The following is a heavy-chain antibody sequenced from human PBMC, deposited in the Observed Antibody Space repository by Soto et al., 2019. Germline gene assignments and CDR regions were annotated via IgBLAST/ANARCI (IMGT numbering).Heavy chain of an antibody. D-gene: IGHD2-2*01. V-gene: IGHV1-18*01. CDR2: ISAYNGNT. J-gene: IGHJ5*02. CDR3: ARARRGVVLVWFDP. Sequence: GASVKVSCKASGYTFTSYGISWVRQAPGQGLEWMGWISAYNGNTNYAQKLQGRVTMTTDTSTSTAYMELRSLRSDDTAVYYCARARRGVVLVWFDPWGQGTLVTVSS. CDR1: GYTFTSYG.